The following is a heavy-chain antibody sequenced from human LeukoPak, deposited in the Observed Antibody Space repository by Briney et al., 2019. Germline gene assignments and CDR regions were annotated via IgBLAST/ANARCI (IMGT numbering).Heavy chain of an antibody. CDR1: GFTFSSYA. Sequence: GGSLRLSCAASGFTFSSYAMSWVRQAPGKGLEWFSAISGSGGSTYYADSVKGRFTISRDNSKNTLYLQMNSLRAEDTAVYYCAKAHTEYQLLSGFYWGQGTLVTVSS. CDR3: AKAHTEYQLLSGFY. J-gene: IGHJ4*02. V-gene: IGHV3-23*01. CDR2: ISGSGGST. D-gene: IGHD2-2*01.